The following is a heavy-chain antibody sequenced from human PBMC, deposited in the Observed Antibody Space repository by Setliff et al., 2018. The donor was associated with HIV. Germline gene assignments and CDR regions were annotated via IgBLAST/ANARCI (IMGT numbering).Heavy chain of an antibody. D-gene: IGHD3-3*01. J-gene: IGHJ4*02. CDR2: INPNSGGT. Sequence: ASVKVSCKASGYTFSGCYFHWVRQAPGQGLEWMGWINPNSGGTNYAQKFRGRVTMTRDTSINTAHMYLSSLRSDDTAIYFCARGTDFWSGSSNFDHWGQGTQVTVSS. CDR3: ARGTDFWSGSSNFDH. V-gene: IGHV1-2*02. CDR1: GYTFSGCY.